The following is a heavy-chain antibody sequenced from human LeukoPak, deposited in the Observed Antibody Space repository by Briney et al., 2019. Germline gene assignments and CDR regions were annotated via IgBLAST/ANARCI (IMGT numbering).Heavy chain of an antibody. D-gene: IGHD4-17*01. CDR1: GFTFSSYG. V-gene: IGHV3-30*03. CDR2: ISYDGSNK. J-gene: IGHJ4*02. CDR3: ARDRAVTNDFDY. Sequence: GGSLRLSCAASGFTFSSYGMHWVRQAPGKGLEWVAVISYDGSNKYYADSVKGRFTISRDNSKNTLYLQMNSLRSEDTAVYYCARDRAVTNDFDYWGQGTLVTVSS.